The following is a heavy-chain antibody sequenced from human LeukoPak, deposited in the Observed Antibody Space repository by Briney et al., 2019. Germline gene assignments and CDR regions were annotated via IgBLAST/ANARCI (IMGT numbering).Heavy chain of an antibody. Sequence: GGSLRLSCAASGFTFDDYGMSWVRQAPGKGLEWVSGINWNGGSTGYADSVKGRFTISRDNSKNTLYLQMNSLRAEDTAVYYCARDAGVSGMLLLSFDYWGQGTLVTVSS. CDR1: GFTFDDYG. CDR2: INWNGGST. V-gene: IGHV3-20*04. CDR3: ARDAGVSGMLLLSFDY. D-gene: IGHD2-15*01. J-gene: IGHJ4*02.